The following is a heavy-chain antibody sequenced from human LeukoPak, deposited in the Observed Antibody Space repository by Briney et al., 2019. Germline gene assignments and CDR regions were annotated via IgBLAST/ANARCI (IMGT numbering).Heavy chain of an antibody. CDR3: AGDEDYDFWSGYYLSAFDI. J-gene: IGHJ3*02. CDR2: IIPIFGTA. V-gene: IGHV1-69*13. Sequence: SVKVSCKASGGTFSSYAISWVRQAPGQGLEWMGGIIPIFGTANYAQKFQGRVTITADESTSTAYMELSSLRSEDTAVYYCAGDEDYDFWSGYYLSAFDIWGQGTMVTVSS. D-gene: IGHD3-3*01. CDR1: GGTFSSYA.